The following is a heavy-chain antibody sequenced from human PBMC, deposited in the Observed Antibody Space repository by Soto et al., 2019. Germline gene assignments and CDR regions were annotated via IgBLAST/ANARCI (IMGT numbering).Heavy chain of an antibody. CDR2: INAGNGNT. D-gene: IGHD3-22*01. J-gene: IGHJ6*02. Sequence: ASVKVSCKASGYTFTSYAMRWVRQAPGQRLEWMGWINAGNGNTKYSQKFQGRVTITRDTSASTAYMELSSLRSEDTAVYYCARDPPETYYYDSSGYWRDYYYGMDVWGQGTTVTVSS. V-gene: IGHV1-3*01. CDR1: GYTFTSYA. CDR3: ARDPPETYYYDSSGYWRDYYYGMDV.